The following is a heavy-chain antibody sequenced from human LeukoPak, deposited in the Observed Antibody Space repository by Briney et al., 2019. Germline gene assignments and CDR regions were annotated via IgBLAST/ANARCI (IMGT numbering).Heavy chain of an antibody. CDR2: IYHSGST. CDR3: ARGLKLRFLEWSHYYYMDV. Sequence: SETLSLTCTVSGGSISSYYWNWIRQPPGKGLEWIGYIYHSGSTNYNPSLKSRVTISVDTSKNQFSLKLSSVTAADTAVYYCARGLKLRFLEWSHYYYMDVWGKGTTVTVSS. V-gene: IGHV4-59*01. D-gene: IGHD3-3*01. J-gene: IGHJ6*03. CDR1: GGSISSYY.